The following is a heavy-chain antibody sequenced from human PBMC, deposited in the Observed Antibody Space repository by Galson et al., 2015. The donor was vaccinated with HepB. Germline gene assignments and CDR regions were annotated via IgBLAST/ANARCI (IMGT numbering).Heavy chain of an antibody. D-gene: IGHD3-10*01. Sequence: SCKASGYTFTSYGINWVRQATGQGLEWMGWMNPNSGNTGYAQKFQGRVTMTRNTSISTAYMELSSLRSEDTAVYYCARSRSGSYYYYYYYGMDVWGQGTTVTVSS. CDR2: MNPNSGNT. V-gene: IGHV1-8*01. J-gene: IGHJ6*02. CDR1: GYTFTSYG. CDR3: ARSRSGSYYYYYYYGMDV.